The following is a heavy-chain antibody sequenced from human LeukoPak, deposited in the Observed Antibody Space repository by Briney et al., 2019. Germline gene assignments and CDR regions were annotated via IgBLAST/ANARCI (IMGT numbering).Heavy chain of an antibody. D-gene: IGHD6-13*01. CDR2: INHSGST. V-gene: IGHV4-34*01. CDR3: ARGRGVSGY. Sequence: SETLSLTCAVYGGSFSGYYWSWIRQPPGKGLEWIGEINHSGSTNYNPSLKSRVTISVDTSKNQFSLKLSSVTAADTAVYYCARGRGVSGYWGQGTLVTVSS. J-gene: IGHJ4*02. CDR1: GGSFSGYY.